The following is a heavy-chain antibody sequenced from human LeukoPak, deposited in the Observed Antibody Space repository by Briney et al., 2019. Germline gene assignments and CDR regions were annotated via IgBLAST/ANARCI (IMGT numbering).Heavy chain of an antibody. CDR2: INHSGST. CDR1: GGSFSAYY. V-gene: IGHV4-34*01. J-gene: IGHJ3*02. D-gene: IGHD4-23*01. CDR3: ARGAVGAFDI. Sequence: SETLSLTCTVYGGSFSAYYWSWIRQPPGKGLEWIGEINHSGSTNYNPSLKSRVTISVDTSKNQFSLKLSSVTAADTAVYYCARGAVGAFDIWGQGTMVTVSS.